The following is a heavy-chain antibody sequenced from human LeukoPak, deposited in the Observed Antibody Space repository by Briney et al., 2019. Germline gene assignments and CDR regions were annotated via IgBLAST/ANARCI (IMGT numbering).Heavy chain of an antibody. CDR3: ARHATHGDHGY. V-gene: IGHV4-34*01. D-gene: IGHD4-17*01. CDR2: INHSGST. Sequence: PSETLSLTCAVYGGSFSGYYWSWIRQPPGKGLEWIGEINHSGSTNYNPSLKSRVTISVDTSKNQFSLKLSSVTAADTAVYYCARHATHGDHGYWGQGTLVTVSS. J-gene: IGHJ4*02. CDR1: GGSFSGYY.